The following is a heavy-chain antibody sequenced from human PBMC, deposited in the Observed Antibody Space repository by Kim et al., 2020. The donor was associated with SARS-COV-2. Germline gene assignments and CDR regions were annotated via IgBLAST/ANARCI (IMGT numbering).Heavy chain of an antibody. CDR1: RFTFSSFG. Sequence: GGSLRLSCVGSRFTFSSFGMYWVRQAPGKGLEWVAAISSDGVYEHYAGSVKGRFTISRDNSMNTVSLQMDSLRVEDTALYYCAKGLDPRGGLDVWGQGNTVTVSS. D-gene: IGHD6-19*01. V-gene: IGHV3-30*18. CDR2: ISSDGVYE. CDR3: AKGLDPRGGLDV. J-gene: IGHJ6*02.